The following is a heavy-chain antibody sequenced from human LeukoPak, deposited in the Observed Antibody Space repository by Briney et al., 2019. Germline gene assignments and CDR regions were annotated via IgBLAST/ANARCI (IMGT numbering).Heavy chain of an antibody. CDR2: ISFDGSNK. D-gene: IGHD5-24*01. CDR1: RFTFSSYG. J-gene: IGHJ4*02. Sequence: PGGSLRLSCAASRFTFSSYGMHWVRQAPGKGLEWVAVISFDGSNKFYADSLKGRFTISRDNSKNTLYLQMNSLRAEDTAVYYCAKGLSKKAMATITYWGQGTLVTVSS. CDR3: AKGLSKKAMATITY. V-gene: IGHV3-30*18.